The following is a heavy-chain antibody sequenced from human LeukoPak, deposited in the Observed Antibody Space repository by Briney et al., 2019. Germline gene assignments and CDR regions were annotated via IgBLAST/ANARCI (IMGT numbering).Heavy chain of an antibody. V-gene: IGHV3-33*01. J-gene: IGHJ4*02. CDR3: ARDLGPQLVLDY. Sequence: PGGSLRLSCAASGFTFSSHGMHWVRQAPGKGLEWVAVIWYDGSNEYYADSVKGRFTISRDNSKNTLYLQMNSLRAEDTAVYYCARDLGPQLVLDYWGQGTLVTVSS. CDR1: GFTFSSHG. D-gene: IGHD6-13*01. CDR2: IWYDGSNE.